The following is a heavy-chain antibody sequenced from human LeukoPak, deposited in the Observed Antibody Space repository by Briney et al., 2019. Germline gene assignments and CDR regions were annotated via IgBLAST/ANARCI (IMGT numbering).Heavy chain of an antibody. CDR1: GYTFIAYY. CDR2: INPSSGGT. J-gene: IGHJ4*02. Sequence: ASVKVSCRASGYTFIAYYMHWVRQAPGQGLEWMGWINPSSGGTNYAQRFQGRVTMTRDMSTSTVYMELSSLRSEDTAIYYCARGGHVRVYDNSAYYGHEWGQGTLVIVSS. V-gene: IGHV1-2*02. D-gene: IGHD3-22*01. CDR3: ARGGHVRVYDNSAYYGHE.